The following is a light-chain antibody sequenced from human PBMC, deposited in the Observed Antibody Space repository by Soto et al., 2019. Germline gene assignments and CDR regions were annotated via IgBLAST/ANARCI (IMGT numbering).Light chain of an antibody. CDR2: KVS. CDR3: MQATQYRPYT. Sequence: DIVLTQTPLSSPVTLGQPASISCRSSQSLVHSDGNTYLSWFHQRPGQPPRLLIDKVSNRFSGVPDRFSGSEAGTDFTLKISRVEAEDVGIYFCMQATQYRPYTFGRGTKLEIK. CDR1: QSLVHSDGNTY. V-gene: IGKV2-24*01. J-gene: IGKJ2*01.